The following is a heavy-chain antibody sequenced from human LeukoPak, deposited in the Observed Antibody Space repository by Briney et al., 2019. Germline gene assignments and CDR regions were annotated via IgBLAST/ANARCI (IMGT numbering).Heavy chain of an antibody. J-gene: IGHJ4*02. D-gene: IGHD3-10*01. CDR3: ARVSGGSRRPLIDY. CDR1: GGSISSYY. CDR2: TYYSGSP. Sequence: SETLSLTCTVSGGSISSYYWSWIRQPPGKGLEWIGYTYYSGSPNYNPSLKSRVTISVDMSKTQFSLKLSSVTAADTAVYYCARVSGGSRRPLIDYWGQGTLVTVSS. V-gene: IGHV4-59*01.